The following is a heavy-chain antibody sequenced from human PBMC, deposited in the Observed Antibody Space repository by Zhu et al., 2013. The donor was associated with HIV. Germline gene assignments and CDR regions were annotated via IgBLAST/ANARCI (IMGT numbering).Heavy chain of an antibody. V-gene: IGHV1-46*01. J-gene: IGHJ6*02. CDR3: ARAYDFWSGPPYYGMDV. CDR1: GYTFTSYY. D-gene: IGHD3-3*01. Sequence: QVQLVQSGAEVKKPGAAVKVSCKATGYTFTSYYIHWVRQAPGQGLEWMGMINPDGGRTDYAQKLQGRVTMTTDTPTSTAYMELRSLRSDDTAVYYCARAYDFWSGPPYYGMDVWGQGTTVTVSS. CDR2: INPDGGRT.